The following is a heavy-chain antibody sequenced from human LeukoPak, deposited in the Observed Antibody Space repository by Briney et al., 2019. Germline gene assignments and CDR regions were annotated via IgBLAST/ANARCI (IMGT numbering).Heavy chain of an antibody. CDR2: IRYDGSNK. V-gene: IGHV3-30*02. CDR1: GFPFSSYG. CDR3: AKDLGDYGDY. Sequence: PGGSLRLSCAASGFPFSSYGMHWVRQAPGKGLEWVAFIRYDGSNKYYADSVKGRFTIPRDNSKNTLYLQMNSLRAEDTAVYYCAKDLGDYGDYWGQGTLVTVPS. D-gene: IGHD4-17*01. J-gene: IGHJ4*02.